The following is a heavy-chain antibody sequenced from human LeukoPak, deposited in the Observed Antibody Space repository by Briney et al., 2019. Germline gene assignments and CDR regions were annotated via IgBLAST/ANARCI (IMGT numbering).Heavy chain of an antibody. D-gene: IGHD2-2*01. Sequence: SETLSLTCAVYGGSFSGYYWSWIRQPPGKGLEWIGEITDTGNTNYNPSLKSRVTFSIDTSQSHFTLTLSSVTAADTAVYSCVRAHCIGTSCYDIWGQGTLVTVSS. CDR2: ITDTGNT. V-gene: IGHV4-34*01. CDR1: GGSFSGYY. CDR3: VRAHCIGTSCYDI. J-gene: IGHJ4*02.